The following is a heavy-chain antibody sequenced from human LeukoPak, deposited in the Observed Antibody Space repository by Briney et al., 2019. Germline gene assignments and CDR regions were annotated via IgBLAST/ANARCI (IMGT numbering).Heavy chain of an antibody. CDR2: ISSSTSYI. Sequence: GGSLRLSCAASGFTFSSYAMSWIRQAPGKGLEWVSSISSSTSYIYYADSVKGRFTISKDNAKNSLYLQMNSLRAEDTAVYYCARAGGSTVSHSDYWGQGTLVTVSS. J-gene: IGHJ4*02. D-gene: IGHD4-17*01. CDR1: GFTFSSYA. CDR3: ARAGGSTVSHSDY. V-gene: IGHV3-21*01.